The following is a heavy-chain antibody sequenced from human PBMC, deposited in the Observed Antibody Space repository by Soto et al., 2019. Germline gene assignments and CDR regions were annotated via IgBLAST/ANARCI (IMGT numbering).Heavy chain of an antibody. CDR2: IYYSGST. D-gene: IGHD1-26*01. CDR1: GGSISSYY. CDR3: ARDVGTSGRNYYGMDV. J-gene: IGHJ6*02. Sequence: PSETLSLTCTVSGGSISSYYWSWIRQPPGKGLEWIGYIYYSGSTNYNPSLKSRVTISIDTSKNQFSLELSSVTAADTAVYYCARDVGTSGRNYYGMDVWGQGTTVTVSS. V-gene: IGHV4-59*01.